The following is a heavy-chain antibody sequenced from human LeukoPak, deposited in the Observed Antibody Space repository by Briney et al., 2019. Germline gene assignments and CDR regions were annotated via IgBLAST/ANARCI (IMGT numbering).Heavy chain of an antibody. V-gene: IGHV3-23*01. Sequence: GGSLRLSCAPSLCTFTVHAMSWVRQAPGKGLEWVSAISGSGGSTYYADSVKGRFTISRDNSKNTLYLQMNSLRAEDTAVYYCAKVGEYYYDRSGSPLDYWGQGTLVTVSS. CDR1: LCTFTVHA. CDR2: ISGSGGST. D-gene: IGHD3-22*01. CDR3: AKVGEYYYDRSGSPLDY. J-gene: IGHJ4*02.